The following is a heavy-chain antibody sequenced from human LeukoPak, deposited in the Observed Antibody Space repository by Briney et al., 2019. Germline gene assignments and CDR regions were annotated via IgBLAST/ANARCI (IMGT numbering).Heavy chain of an antibody. Sequence: HPGGSLRLSCAASGFTVSSNYMSWVRQAPGKGLEWVSIIYSGGSTYYADSVKGRFTISRDNSKNTLYLQMNSLRAEDTAVYYCARDSHSSSWYPPFDYWGQGTLVTVSS. V-gene: IGHV3-53*01. CDR2: IYSGGST. D-gene: IGHD6-13*01. CDR3: ARDSHSSSWYPPFDY. CDR1: GFTVSSNY. J-gene: IGHJ4*02.